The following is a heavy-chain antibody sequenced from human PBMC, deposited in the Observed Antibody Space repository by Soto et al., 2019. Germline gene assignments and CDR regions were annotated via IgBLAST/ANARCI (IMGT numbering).Heavy chain of an antibody. J-gene: IGHJ3*02. V-gene: IGHV4-4*02. D-gene: IGHD6-13*01. CDR3: ARRIAAAGTSAFDI. CDR2: IYHSGST. CDR1: GGSISSSNW. Sequence: SETLSLTCAASGGSISSSNWWSWVRQPPGKGLEWIGEIYHSGSTNYNPSLKSRVTISVDKSKNQFSLKLSSVTAADTAVYYCARRIAAAGTSAFDIWGQGTMVTVSS.